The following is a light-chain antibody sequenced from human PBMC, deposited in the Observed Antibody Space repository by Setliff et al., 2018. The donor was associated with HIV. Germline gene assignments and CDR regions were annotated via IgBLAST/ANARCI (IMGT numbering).Light chain of an antibody. CDR2: DVS. CDR1: GSDVGGYNY. V-gene: IGLV2-14*03. CDR3: SSYTSTSTLVV. J-gene: IGLJ1*01. Sequence: QSALTQPASVSGSPGQSITISCTGTGSDVGGYNYVSWYQQHPGKAPKLRIYDVSNRPSGVSNRFSGSKSGNTASLTISGLQAEDEADYYCSSYTSTSTLVVFGTGTKVTVL.